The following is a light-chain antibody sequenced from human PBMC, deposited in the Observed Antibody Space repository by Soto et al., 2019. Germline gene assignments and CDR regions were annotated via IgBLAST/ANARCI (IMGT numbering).Light chain of an antibody. Sequence: IVRTESPAPLSVSPGERVTLYCRASQSALSNLAWYQQKPGQIPRLLIYDASTRATDIPARFSGSGSGTEFTLTISSLLSEDFAVYYCHQYYKWPLTFGGGTKVDI. CDR1: QSALSN. J-gene: IGKJ4*01. CDR2: DAS. V-gene: IGKV3-15*01. CDR3: HQYYKWPLT.